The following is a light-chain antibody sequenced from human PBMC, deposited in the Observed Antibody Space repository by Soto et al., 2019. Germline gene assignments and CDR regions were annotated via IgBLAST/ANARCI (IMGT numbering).Light chain of an antibody. CDR2: DVS. J-gene: IGLJ3*02. CDR3: SSYTSSSKVV. CDR1: SSDVGGYNY. Sequence: QSVLTQPASVSGSPGQSITISCTGTSSDVGGYNYVSWYQQHPGKAPKLMIYDVSNRPSGVSNRFSGSKSGNTASLTISGLQAEDEADYYCSSYTSSSKVVFGGGTKV. V-gene: IGLV2-14*01.